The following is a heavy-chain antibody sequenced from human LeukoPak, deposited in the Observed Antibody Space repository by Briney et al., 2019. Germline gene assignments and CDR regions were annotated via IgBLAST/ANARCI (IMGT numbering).Heavy chain of an antibody. J-gene: IGHJ4*02. Sequence: ASVKVSCKASGYTFTSNYIHWVRQAPGQGLEWMGMIYPRDGSTSYAQKFQGRVTVTRDTSTSTVHMELSGLRSEDTAVYYCARDQEGFDYWGQGTLVTVFS. CDR3: ARDQEGFDY. CDR2: IYPRDGST. V-gene: IGHV1-46*01. CDR1: GYTFTSNY.